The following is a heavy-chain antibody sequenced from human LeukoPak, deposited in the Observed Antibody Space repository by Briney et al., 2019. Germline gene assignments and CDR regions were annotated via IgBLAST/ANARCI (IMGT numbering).Heavy chain of an antibody. CDR1: GGTFSSYA. CDR2: IIPIFGTA. V-gene: IGHV1-69*06. D-gene: IGHD3-10*01. CDR3: ARVYYYGSGSYESWFDP. Sequence: SVKVSCKASGGTFSSYAISWVRQAPGQGLEWMGGIIPIFGTANYAQKFQGRVTITADKSTSTAYMELSSLRSEDTAVYYCARVYYYGSGSYESWFDPWGQGTLVTVSS. J-gene: IGHJ5*02.